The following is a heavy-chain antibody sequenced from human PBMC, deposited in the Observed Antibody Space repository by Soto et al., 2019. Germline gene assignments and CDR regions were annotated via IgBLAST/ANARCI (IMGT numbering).Heavy chain of an antibody. CDR3: ARVIADYYFDY. V-gene: IGHV4-30-2*01. CDR2: IYHSGST. D-gene: IGHD6-13*01. CDR1: GGSISSGGYS. Sequence: PSETLSPTCAVSGGSISSGGYSWSWIRQPPGKGLEWIGYIYHSGSTYYNPSLKSRVTISVDRSKNQFSLKLSSVTAADTAVYYCARVIADYYFDYWGQGTLVTVSS. J-gene: IGHJ4*02.